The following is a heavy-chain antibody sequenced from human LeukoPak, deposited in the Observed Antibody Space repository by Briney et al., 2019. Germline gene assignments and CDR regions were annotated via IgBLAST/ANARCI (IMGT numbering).Heavy chain of an antibody. CDR3: ARDGKYSSSWYGFDY. CDR1: GGSISSYY. V-gene: IGHV4-59*01. CDR2: IYYSGST. D-gene: IGHD6-13*01. Sequence: SETLSLTCTVSGGSISSYYWSWIRQPPGKGLEWIGYIYYSGSTNYNPSLKSRVTISVDTSKNQFSLKLSSVTAADAAVYYCARDGKYSSSWYGFDYWGQGTLVTVSS. J-gene: IGHJ4*02.